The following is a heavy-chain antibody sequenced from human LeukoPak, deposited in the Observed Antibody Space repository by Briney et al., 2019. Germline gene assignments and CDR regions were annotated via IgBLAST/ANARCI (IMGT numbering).Heavy chain of an antibody. V-gene: IGHV3-53*01. Sequence: GGSLRLSCAASEFTVSSNYMSWVRQAPGKGLERVSVIYSGGSTYYSDYVKGRFSISRDNDKNTLYLQLNSLTAEDTAVYYCARENYYYDSSGYYYIYYIDVWGKGTTVTVSS. D-gene: IGHD3-22*01. CDR1: EFTVSSNY. CDR2: IYSGGST. J-gene: IGHJ6*03. CDR3: ARENYYYDSSGYYYIYYIDV.